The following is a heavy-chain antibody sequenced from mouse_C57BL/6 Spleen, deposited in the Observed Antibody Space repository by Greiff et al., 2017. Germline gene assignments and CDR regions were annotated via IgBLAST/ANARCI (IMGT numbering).Heavy chain of an antibody. Sequence: VQLQQSGAELVKPGASVKISCKASGYAFSSYWMNWVKQRPGKGLEWIGQIYPGDGDTNSNGKFKGKATLTADKSSSTAYMQLSSLTSEDSAVYFCARRTTLYYYAMDYWGQGTSVTVSS. CDR2: IYPGDGDT. D-gene: IGHD2-12*01. J-gene: IGHJ4*01. V-gene: IGHV1-80*01. CDR1: GYAFSSYW. CDR3: ARRTTLYYYAMDY.